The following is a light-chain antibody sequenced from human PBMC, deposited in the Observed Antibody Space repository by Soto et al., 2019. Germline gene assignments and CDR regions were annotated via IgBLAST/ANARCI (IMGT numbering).Light chain of an antibody. CDR1: QSISTY. CDR2: AAS. CDR3: QQTYNIPRT. Sequence: DIQMTQSPSSLSASVGDRVTITCRAGQSISTYLNWYQQKPGKAPKVLIYAASNLQSAVPSRFSGSGSETDFTLAISSLQPEDFATYYYQQTYNIPRTFGQGTKVDIK. V-gene: IGKV1-39*01. J-gene: IGKJ1*01.